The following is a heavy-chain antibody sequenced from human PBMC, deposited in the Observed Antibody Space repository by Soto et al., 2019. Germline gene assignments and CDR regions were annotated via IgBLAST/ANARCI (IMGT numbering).Heavy chain of an antibody. CDR1: GFTFSNAW. CDR2: IKSKTDGGTT. J-gene: IGHJ6*02. V-gene: IGHV3-15*07. Sequence: GGSLRLSCAASGFTFSNAWMNWVRQAPGKGLEWVGRIKSKTDGGTTDYAAPVKGRFTISRDDSKNTLYLQMNSLKTEDTAVYYCTTVSGPIAARTNYYYYYGMDVWGQGTTVTVSS. CDR3: TTVSGPIAARTNYYYYYGMDV. D-gene: IGHD6-6*01.